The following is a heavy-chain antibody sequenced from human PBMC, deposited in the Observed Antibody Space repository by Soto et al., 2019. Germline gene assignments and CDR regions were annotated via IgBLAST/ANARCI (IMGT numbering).Heavy chain of an antibody. D-gene: IGHD4-17*01. V-gene: IGHV1-2*04. CDR1: GYTFTGYY. CDR3: ARSDYGDYGWYFDL. Sequence: QVQLVQSGAEVKKPGASVKVSCKASGYTFTGYYMHWVRQAPGQGLEWMGWINPNSGGANYAQKFQGWVTMTRDTSISTAYMELSRLRSDDTAVYYCARSDYGDYGWYFDLWGRGTLVTVSS. CDR2: INPNSGGA. J-gene: IGHJ2*01.